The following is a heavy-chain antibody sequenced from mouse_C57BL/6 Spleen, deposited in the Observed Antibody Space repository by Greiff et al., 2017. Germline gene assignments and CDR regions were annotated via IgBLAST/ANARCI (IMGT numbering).Heavy chain of an antibody. CDR1: GYTFTSYW. J-gene: IGHJ4*01. Sequence: QVQLQQPGAELVKPGASVKMSCKASGYTFTSYWITWVKQRPGQGLEWIGDIYPGSGSTNYNEKFKSKATLTVDTSSSTAYMQLSSLTSEDSAVYYCARSGESNYYAMDYWGQGTSVTVSS. CDR3: ARSGESNYYAMDY. V-gene: IGHV1-55*01. CDR2: IYPGSGST.